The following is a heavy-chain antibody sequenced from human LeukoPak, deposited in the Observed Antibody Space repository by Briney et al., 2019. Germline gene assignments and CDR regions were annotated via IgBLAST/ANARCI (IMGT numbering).Heavy chain of an antibody. J-gene: IGHJ2*01. D-gene: IGHD6-19*01. CDR1: GGSISSYY. Sequence: SETLSLTCTVSGGSISSYYWSWIRQPPGKGLEWIGFIYYSGSTNYNPSLKSRVTMSVDTSKNQFSLKLSSVTAADTAVYYCARRNGSGWYGNWYFDLWGRGTLVTVSS. V-gene: IGHV4-59*08. CDR2: IYYSGST. CDR3: ARRNGSGWYGNWYFDL.